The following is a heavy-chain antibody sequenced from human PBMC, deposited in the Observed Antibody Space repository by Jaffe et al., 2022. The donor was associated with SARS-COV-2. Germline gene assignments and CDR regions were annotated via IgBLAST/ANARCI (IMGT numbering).Heavy chain of an antibody. V-gene: IGHV7-4-1*02. CDR3: ARGDSSGSDPLGF. CDR1: ANIFVGYV. D-gene: IGHD3-22*01. J-gene: IGHJ4*02. Sequence: QVQVVQSGSELKKPGASVKVSCQADANIFVGYVVNWVRQAPGQGLEWMGWINTDTGNPSYAQGFTGRFVFSLDTSVNTAFLQISGLKAEDTAVYYCARGDSSGSDPLGFWGQGTRVTVSS. CDR2: INTDTGNP.